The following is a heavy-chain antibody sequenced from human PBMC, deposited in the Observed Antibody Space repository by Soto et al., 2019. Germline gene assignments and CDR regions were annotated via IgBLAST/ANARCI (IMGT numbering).Heavy chain of an antibody. CDR2: MNPNSGNT. V-gene: IGHV1-8*01. CDR1: GYTFTTFD. CDR3: ARGGAVTNFYFYGLDV. D-gene: IGHD4-17*01. Sequence: QVQLVQSGAEVKKPGASVKVSCKASGYTFTTFDINWVRQAAGQGLEWMGWMNPNSGNTAYAPRFQGRVTLTRDNSISTAYLAVTSLGSDDTAVYYCARGGAVTNFYFYGLDVWGQGTTVTVSS. J-gene: IGHJ6*02.